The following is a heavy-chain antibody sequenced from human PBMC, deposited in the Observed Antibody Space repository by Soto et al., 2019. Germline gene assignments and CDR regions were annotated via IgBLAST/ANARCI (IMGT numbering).Heavy chain of an antibody. Sequence: PTCSQTCTVSGESISNISAVWKWIRQSPSRGLEWLGRTYYRSKWYSDYAVSVKSRITINPDTSKNQFSLQLNSVTPEDTAVYFCARVNCSSTSCSQYYFDYWGQGTLVTVSS. CDR2: TYYRSKWYS. CDR3: ARVNCSSTSCSQYYFDY. D-gene: IGHD2-2*01. CDR1: GESISNISAV. V-gene: IGHV6-1*01. J-gene: IGHJ4*02.